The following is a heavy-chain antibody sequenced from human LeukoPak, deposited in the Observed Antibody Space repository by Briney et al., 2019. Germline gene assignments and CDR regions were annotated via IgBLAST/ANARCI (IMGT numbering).Heavy chain of an antibody. J-gene: IGHJ4*02. CDR1: GGSISRGDYY. V-gene: IGHV4-30-4*01. D-gene: IGHD3-3*01. CDR3: ARGITIFGVVV. Sequence: PSQTLSLTCTVSGGSISRGDYYWSWIRQPPGKGLEWIGYIYYSGSTYYNPSLKSRVTISVDTSKNQFSLKLSSVTAADTAVYYCARGITIFGVVVWGQGTLVTVSS. CDR2: IYYSGST.